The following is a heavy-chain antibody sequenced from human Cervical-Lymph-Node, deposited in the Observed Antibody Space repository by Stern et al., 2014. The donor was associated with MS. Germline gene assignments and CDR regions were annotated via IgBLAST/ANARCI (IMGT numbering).Heavy chain of an antibody. CDR3: ATDQGGIAAY. V-gene: IGHV1-69*18. J-gene: IGHJ4*02. CDR2: ISPMFGTS. D-gene: IGHD6-13*01. Sequence: QVQLVQSGAEVKKPGSSVKVSCTASGGTFRINTISWVRQAPGQGLEWMGTISPMFGTSNYAQKFQGRVTTSADESTSTAYMELSSLRSEDTAVYFCATDQGGIAAYWGQGTLVTVSS. CDR1: GGTFRINT.